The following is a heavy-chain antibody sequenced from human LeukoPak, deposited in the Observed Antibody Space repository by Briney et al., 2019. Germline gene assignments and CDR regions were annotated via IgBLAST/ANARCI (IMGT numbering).Heavy chain of an antibody. CDR2: IRYDGSNK. J-gene: IGHJ4*02. V-gene: IGHV3-30*02. D-gene: IGHD6-13*01. CDR3: AKDPPQPRSSWFDY. CDR1: GFTFNSYG. Sequence: PGGSLRLSCAASGFTFNSYGMHWVRQAPGKGLEWVAFIRYDGSNKYYADSVKGRFTISRDNSKNTLYLQMNSLRAKDTAVYYCAKDPPQPRSSWFDYWGQGTLVTVSS.